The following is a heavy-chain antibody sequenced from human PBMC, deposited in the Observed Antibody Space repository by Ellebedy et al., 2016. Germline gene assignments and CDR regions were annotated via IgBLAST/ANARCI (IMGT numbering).Heavy chain of an antibody. J-gene: IGHJ5*02. CDR3: ARFTAMTQNYFDP. V-gene: IGHV4-59*01. CDR2: IHDSGST. D-gene: IGHD1-7*01. Sequence: SETLSLTCTVSGHSLSNYYWSWIRQPPGKGLEWIGSIHDSGSTKFNPSLESRITTSIDTSKKQFSLKLNSVTAADTAVYYCARFTAMTQNYFDPWGQGTLVTVSS. CDR1: GHSLSNYY.